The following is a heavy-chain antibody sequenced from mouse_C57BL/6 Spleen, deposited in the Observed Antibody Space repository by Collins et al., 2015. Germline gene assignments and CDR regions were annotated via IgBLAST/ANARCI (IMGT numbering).Heavy chain of an antibody. CDR2: ISGGGSYT. Sequence: EVKLVESGGGLVKPGGSLKLSCAASGFTFSSYGMSWVRQTPEKRLEWVATISGGGSYTYYPDSVKGRFTISRDNAKNNLYLQMSSLRSEDTALYYCARHGYGNYPWYFDVWGAGTTVTVSS. V-gene: IGHV5-9-2*01. CDR1: GFTFSSYG. D-gene: IGHD2-1*01. CDR3: ARHGYGNYPWYFDV. J-gene: IGHJ1*01.